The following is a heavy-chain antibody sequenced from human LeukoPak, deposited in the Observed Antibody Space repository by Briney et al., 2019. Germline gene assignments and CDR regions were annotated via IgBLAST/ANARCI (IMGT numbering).Heavy chain of an antibody. CDR1: GGSFSGYY. J-gene: IGHJ4*02. V-gene: IGHV4-34*01. CDR3: ARDVYYDSSGYPEIDY. CDR2: INHSGST. D-gene: IGHD3-22*01. Sequence: SETLSLTCAVYGGSFSGYYWSWIRQPPGKGLEWIGEINHSGSTNYNPSLKSRVTISVDTSKNQFSLKLSSVTAADTAVYYCARDVYYDSSGYPEIDYWGQGTLVTVSS.